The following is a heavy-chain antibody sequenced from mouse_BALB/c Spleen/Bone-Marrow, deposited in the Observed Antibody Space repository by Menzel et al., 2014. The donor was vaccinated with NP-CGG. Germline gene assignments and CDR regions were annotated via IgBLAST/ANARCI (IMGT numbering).Heavy chain of an antibody. V-gene: IGHV5-6-3*01. J-gene: IGHJ2*01. CDR2: INSNGGST. D-gene: IGHD1-1*01. CDR3: ARDYYGSSFDY. CDR1: GFTFSSYG. Sequence: EVKLVESGGGLVQPGGPLKLSRAASGFTFSSYGMSWVRQTPDKRLELVATINSNGGSTYYPDSVKGRFTISRDNAKNTLYLQMSSLKSEDTAMYYCARDYYGSSFDYWGQGTTLTVSS.